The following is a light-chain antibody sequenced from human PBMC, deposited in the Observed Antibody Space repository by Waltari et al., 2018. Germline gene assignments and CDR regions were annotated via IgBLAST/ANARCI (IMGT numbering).Light chain of an antibody. CDR1: QSISSN. Sequence: EIVMTQSPATLSVSPGERATLSCRASQSISSNLAWYQPKPGQAPRLLIYGASTRATGIPARFSGSGSGTEFTLTISSLQSEDFAVYYCQQYNNWPLTFGGGTKVEI. CDR2: GAS. CDR3: QQYNNWPLT. V-gene: IGKV3-15*01. J-gene: IGKJ4*01.